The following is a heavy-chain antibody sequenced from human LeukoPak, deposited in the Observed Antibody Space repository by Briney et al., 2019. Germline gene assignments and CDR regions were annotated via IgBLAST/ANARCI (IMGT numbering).Heavy chain of an antibody. D-gene: IGHD2-15*01. V-gene: IGHV3-15*01. CDR3: TTRSPARYCSDGACYSSADY. J-gene: IGHJ4*02. CDR2: IKSKVDGGTP. CDR1: GFTFSSHW. Sequence: GGSLRLSCAASGFTFSSHWMTWVRQAPGKGLEWVGHIKSKVDGGTPDYVAPVKGRFTISRDDSRNTLYLQMSSLNTEDTAVYYCTTRSPARYCSDGACYSSADYWGQGTLVTVSS.